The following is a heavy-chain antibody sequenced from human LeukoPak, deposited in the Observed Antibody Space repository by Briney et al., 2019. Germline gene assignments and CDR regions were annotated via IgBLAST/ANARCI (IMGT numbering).Heavy chain of an antibody. J-gene: IGHJ4*02. Sequence: GGSLRLSCPASGFTFSSYWMHWVRQAPGKGLVWVSRINSDGSSTSYADSVKGRLTISRDNAKNTLYLQMNSLRAEDTAVYYCARAFDNYYYDSSANTRINYWGQGTLVTVSS. D-gene: IGHD3-22*01. CDR1: GFTFSSYW. CDR3: ARAFDNYYYDSSANTRINY. V-gene: IGHV3-74*01. CDR2: INSDGSST.